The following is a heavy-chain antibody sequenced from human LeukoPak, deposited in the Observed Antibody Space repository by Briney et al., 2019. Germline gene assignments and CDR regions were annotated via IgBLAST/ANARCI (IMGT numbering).Heavy chain of an antibody. Sequence: ASVKVSCKASGYTFTGYYIHWVRQAPGQGLEWMGRINPNSGGTKYAQKFQDRVTMTRDTSISTAYMELSRLRSDDTAVYYCARGDSSGWYGDWGQGTLVTVSS. CDR3: ARGDSSGWYGD. V-gene: IGHV1-2*02. CDR2: INPNSGGT. J-gene: IGHJ4*02. D-gene: IGHD6-19*01. CDR1: GYTFTGYY.